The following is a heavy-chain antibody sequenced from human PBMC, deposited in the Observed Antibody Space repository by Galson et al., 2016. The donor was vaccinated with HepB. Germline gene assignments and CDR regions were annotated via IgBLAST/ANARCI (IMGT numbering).Heavy chain of an antibody. CDR1: GFTFSSYA. V-gene: IGHV3-30-3*01. D-gene: IGHD2-21*01. CDR3: AVAYSNYWPLGS. Sequence: SLRLSCAASGFTFSSYAMHWVRQAPGKGLEWVAVISYDGSTKYYADSVKGRFTISRDSSKNTLSAQMNSLRAEDTAVYYCAVAYSNYWPLGSWGQGTLVTVSS. CDR2: ISYDGSTK. J-gene: IGHJ5*02.